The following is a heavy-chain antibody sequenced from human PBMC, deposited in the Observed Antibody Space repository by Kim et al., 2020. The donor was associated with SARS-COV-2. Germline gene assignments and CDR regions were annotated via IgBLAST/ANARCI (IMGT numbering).Heavy chain of an antibody. J-gene: IGHJ4*02. CDR3: ARAVSAALLYYFDS. V-gene: IGHV4-31*02. Sequence: YNPPLKSRLDISADTSKNQFFLKLTSVTAADTAVYFCARAVSAALLYYFDSWGQGVLVTVSS. D-gene: IGHD2-21*01.